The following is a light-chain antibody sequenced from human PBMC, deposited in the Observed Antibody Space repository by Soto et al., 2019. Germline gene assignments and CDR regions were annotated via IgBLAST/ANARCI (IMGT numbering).Light chain of an antibody. V-gene: IGKV3-15*01. J-gene: IGKJ1*01. CDR1: QSISSN. CDR2: GAS. CDR3: QQYNIWTWT. Sequence: EIVMTQSPATLSMSPWERATLSCMASQSISSNLAWYQQRPGQAPRLLIYGASTRATGIPARFSGSGSGTEFTLTISSLQSEDFAVYYCQQYNIWTWTFGQGTKVDIK.